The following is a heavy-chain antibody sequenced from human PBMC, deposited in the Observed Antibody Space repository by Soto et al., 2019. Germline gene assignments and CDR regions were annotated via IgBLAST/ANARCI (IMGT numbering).Heavy chain of an antibody. CDR3: ARGLGLGDC. V-gene: IGHV1-46*01. D-gene: IGHD3-9*01. CDR2: INPNGGST. Sequence: QVQLVQSGAEVKKPGASVKVSCKASGYTFSSYYIHWVRQAPGQGLEWIGIINPNGGSTNYAQNFRGSLPVTRDTPTATVYMDLSALTSDDTAMYYCARGLGLGDCWGQGTLVTVSS. CDR1: GYTFSSYY. J-gene: IGHJ4*02.